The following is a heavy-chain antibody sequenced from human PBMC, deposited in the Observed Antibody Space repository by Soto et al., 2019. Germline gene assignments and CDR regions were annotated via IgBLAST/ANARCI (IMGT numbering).Heavy chain of an antibody. CDR3: ARAGDGDYFDY. CDR2: ISYDGRIK. J-gene: IGHJ4*02. Sequence: PGGSLRLSCAASGFFFSIYAMHWVRQAPGKGLEWVAVISYDGRIKHYADSVKGRFTISRDTSKNMLYLQMNSLRGEDTAVYYCARAGDGDYFDYWGQGTLVTVSS. D-gene: IGHD4-17*01. CDR1: GFFFSIYA. V-gene: IGHV3-30*04.